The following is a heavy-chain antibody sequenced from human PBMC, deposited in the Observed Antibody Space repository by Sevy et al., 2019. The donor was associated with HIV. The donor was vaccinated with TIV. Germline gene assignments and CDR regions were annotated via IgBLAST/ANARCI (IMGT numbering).Heavy chain of an antibody. J-gene: IGHJ4*02. V-gene: IGHV3-30*18. D-gene: IGHD3-3*01. CDR1: GFTFSRYG. CDR3: AKGYDLSSVKTGGHFDS. Sequence: GGSLRLSCGGFGFTFSRYGMHWVRQAPGKRLEWVAVISYEGSNKYYADSVKGRFTMSRDNSKNTLYLQMNSLRAEDTAVYFCAKGYDLSSVKTGGHFDSWGQVILVTVSA. CDR2: ISYEGSNK.